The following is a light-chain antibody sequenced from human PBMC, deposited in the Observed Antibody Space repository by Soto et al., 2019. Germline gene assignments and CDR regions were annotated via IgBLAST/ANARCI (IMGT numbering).Light chain of an antibody. CDR1: QSVSSSY. Sequence: MLSQSPCTLSLSTGERATLSCRASQSVSSSYLACYQQKPGQAPRLLIHGASSRATGIPDRFSGSGSGTDFTLTISRLEPEDFAVYYCQQYGSSPRTFGQGTKV. J-gene: IGKJ1*01. CDR2: GAS. CDR3: QQYGSSPRT. V-gene: IGKV3-20*01.